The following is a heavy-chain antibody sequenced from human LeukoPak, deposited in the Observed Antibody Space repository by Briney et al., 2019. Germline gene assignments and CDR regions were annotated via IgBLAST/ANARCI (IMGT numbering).Heavy chain of an antibody. CDR2: LYYSGST. CDR1: GGSISHSNYY. V-gene: IGHV4-39*07. Sequence: SETLSLTCTVSGGSISHSNYYWNWIRQPPGKGLEWIGSLYYSGSTYYNPSLKSRVTISMDTSKNQFSLKLSSVTAADTAVYYCARQGYYYDSSGYSTHDAFDIWGQGTMVTVSS. J-gene: IGHJ3*02. D-gene: IGHD3-22*01. CDR3: ARQGYYYDSSGYSTHDAFDI.